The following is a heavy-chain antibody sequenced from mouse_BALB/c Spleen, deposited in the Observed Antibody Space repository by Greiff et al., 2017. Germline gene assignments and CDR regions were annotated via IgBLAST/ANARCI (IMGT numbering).Heavy chain of an antibody. CDR3: ARRGYGSSYPAWFAY. J-gene: IGHJ3*01. Sequence: VQLQQSGAELVKPGASVKLSCTASGFNIKDTYMHWVKQRPEQGLEWIGRIDPANGNTKYDPKFQGKATITADTSSNTAYLQLSSLTSEDTAVYYCARRGYGSSYPAWFAYWGQGTLVTVSA. CDR1: GFNIKDTY. CDR2: IDPANGNT. V-gene: IGHV14-3*02. D-gene: IGHD1-1*01.